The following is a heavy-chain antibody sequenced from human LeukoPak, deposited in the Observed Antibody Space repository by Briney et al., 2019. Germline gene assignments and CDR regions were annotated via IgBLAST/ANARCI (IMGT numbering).Heavy chain of an antibody. CDR1: GFTFSSYW. CDR2: IDSDGSST. D-gene: IGHD3-10*01. Sequence: GGSLRLSCAASGFTFSSYWMHWVRQAPGKGLVWVSRIDSDGSSTSYADSVKGRFTISRDNAKNTLYLQMNSLRAEDTAVYYCASRIPGSGSYYFNWFDPWGQGTLVTVSS. CDR3: ASRIPGSGSYYFNWFDP. V-gene: IGHV3-74*01. J-gene: IGHJ5*02.